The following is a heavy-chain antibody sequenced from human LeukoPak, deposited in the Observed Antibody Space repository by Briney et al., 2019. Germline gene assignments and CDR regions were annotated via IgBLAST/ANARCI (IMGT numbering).Heavy chain of an antibody. CDR3: ARVAYLGGRGWPREYFQH. Sequence: ASVKVSCKASGYTFTGYYMHWVRQAPGQGLEWMGWINPNSGGTNYAQKFQGRVTMTRDTSISTAYMELSRLRSDDTAVYYCARVAYLGGRGWPREYFQHWGQGTLVTVSS. CDR1: GYTFTGYY. D-gene: IGHD6-19*01. V-gene: IGHV1-2*02. J-gene: IGHJ1*01. CDR2: INPNSGGT.